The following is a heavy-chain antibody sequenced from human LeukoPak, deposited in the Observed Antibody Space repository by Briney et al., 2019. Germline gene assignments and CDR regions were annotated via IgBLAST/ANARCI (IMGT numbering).Heavy chain of an antibody. V-gene: IGHV3-30*02. CDR2: IRYDGINK. CDR3: AKDDGAGYYGSGYFDY. CDR1: GCTFSRYA. J-gene: IGHJ4*02. D-gene: IGHD3-10*01. Sequence: GGSLRLSCAASGCTFSRYAMHWVREAPGKGLEWVAFIRYDGINKYYADSVKGRFTLSRDNSKNTLSLQMHSLRAEDTAVYYCAKDDGAGYYGSGYFDYWGQGTLVTVSS.